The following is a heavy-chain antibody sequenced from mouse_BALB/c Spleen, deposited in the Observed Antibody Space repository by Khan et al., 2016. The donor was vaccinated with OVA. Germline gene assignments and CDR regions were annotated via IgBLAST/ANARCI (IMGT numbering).Heavy chain of an antibody. V-gene: IGHV1-4*01. Sequence: QVQLKQSGAELARPGASVKMSCKASGYTFTSYTMHWIKQRPGQGLAWIGYINPSNSYTNYNQKFKDKATLTADKSSSTAYMQLSSLTSEDSAVYYCAREGAYYRSDGWFAYWGQGTLVTVSA. J-gene: IGHJ3*01. CDR3: AREGAYYRSDGWFAY. D-gene: IGHD2-14*01. CDR1: GYTFTSYT. CDR2: INPSNSYT.